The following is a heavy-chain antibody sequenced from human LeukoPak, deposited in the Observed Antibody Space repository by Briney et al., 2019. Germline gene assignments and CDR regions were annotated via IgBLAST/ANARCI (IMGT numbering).Heavy chain of an antibody. J-gene: IGHJ4*02. V-gene: IGHV4-4*07. Sequence: SETLSLTCTVSGGSISSDSWSWIRQPAGKGLEWIGRIYISGSTNSNPSLRSRVTMSVDSSKNQFSLRLSSVTAADTAVYYCAREGLWLSYFDYWGQGTLVTVSS. CDR3: AREGLWLSYFDY. CDR2: IYISGST. CDR1: GGSISSDS. D-gene: IGHD5-18*01.